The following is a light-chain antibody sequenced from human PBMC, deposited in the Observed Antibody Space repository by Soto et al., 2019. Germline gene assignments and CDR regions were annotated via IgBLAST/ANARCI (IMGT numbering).Light chain of an antibody. CDR2: GAF. CDR1: QSVRSN. Sequence: EIAMTQSPATLSVSPGERATLSCRASQSVRSNLAWYQEKPGQAPRLLIYGAFTRATTVSERFSGSGSGTEFSLTISSLQSEDFAVYYCRQRSNWPLITFGQGTRLEIK. V-gene: IGKV3-15*01. J-gene: IGKJ5*01. CDR3: RQRSNWPLIT.